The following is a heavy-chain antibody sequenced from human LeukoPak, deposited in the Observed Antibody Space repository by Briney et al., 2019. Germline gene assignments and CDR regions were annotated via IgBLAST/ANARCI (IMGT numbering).Heavy chain of an antibody. CDR2: IYPGDSDT. Sequence: GESLKISWKGSGYSFTSYWIGWVRQIPGKGLEWMGIIYPGDSDTRYSPSFQGQATISADKSISTAYLQWSSLTASDTAMSYCARIDRYFDSWGQGTLVTVSS. D-gene: IGHD3-9*01. V-gene: IGHV5-51*01. CDR1: GYSFTSYW. J-gene: IGHJ4*02. CDR3: ARIDRYFDS.